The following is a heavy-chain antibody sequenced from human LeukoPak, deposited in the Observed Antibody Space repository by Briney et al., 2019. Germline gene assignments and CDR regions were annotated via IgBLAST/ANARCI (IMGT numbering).Heavy chain of an antibody. J-gene: IGHJ4*02. CDR2: ITVASGNT. CDR3: VGGSLGY. V-gene: IGHV1-3*01. CDR1: GYTFITSS. Sequence: ASVKVSCKTLGYTFITSSIYWVRQAPGQRLEWLGWITVASGNTRYSGNLQGRVTLTRDTSANTAYVELRNLKFEDTAVYYCVGGSLGYWGPGTLVTVSS.